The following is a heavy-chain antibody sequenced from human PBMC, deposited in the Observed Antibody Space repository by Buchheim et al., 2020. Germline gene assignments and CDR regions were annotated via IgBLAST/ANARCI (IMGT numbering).Heavy chain of an antibody. D-gene: IGHD6-19*01. J-gene: IGHJ6*02. Sequence: EVQLLESGGGLVQPGGSLRLSCAASGFTFSSYAMSWVRQAPGKGLEWVSVISGSGGSTYYADSVKGRFTISRDNSKTTLYLQMNSLRAEDTAVYYCAKDQNIAVSENYYYAMDVWGQGTT. CDR1: GFTFSSYA. CDR2: ISGSGGST. V-gene: IGHV3-23*01. CDR3: AKDQNIAVSENYYYAMDV.